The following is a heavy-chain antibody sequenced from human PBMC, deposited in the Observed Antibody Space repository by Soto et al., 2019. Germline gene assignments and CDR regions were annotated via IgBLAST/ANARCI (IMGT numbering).Heavy chain of an antibody. V-gene: IGHV3-30*18. J-gene: IGHJ4*02. CDR1: GFTFSSYG. CDR3: AKANNFGVATRFFDY. D-gene: IGHD3-3*01. CDR2: IYYDGSNT. Sequence: PGGSLRLSCAASGFTFSSYGMHWVRQAPGKGLEWVAVIYYDGSNTYYADSVKGRFTISRDNSKNTLYLQMNSLRVEDTAVYYCAKANNFGVATRFFDYWGLGTLVTVSS.